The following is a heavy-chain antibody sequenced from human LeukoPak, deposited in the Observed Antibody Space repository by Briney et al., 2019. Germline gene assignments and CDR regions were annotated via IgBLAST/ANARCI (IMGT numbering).Heavy chain of an antibody. J-gene: IGHJ4*02. CDR1: GFTFSSYK. CDR3: ARYAIDCDSACYYNDFGY. Sequence: TWGSLRLSCAASGFTFSSYKWKRVRQAPGKGLEWVSYISSSGSTIYYADSVKGRFTISRDNAKDSLYLQMNSLRAEDTAVYYCARYAIDCDSACYYNDFGYWGPGTLVTVSS. CDR2: ISSSGSTI. D-gene: IGHD2-21*01. V-gene: IGHV3-48*03.